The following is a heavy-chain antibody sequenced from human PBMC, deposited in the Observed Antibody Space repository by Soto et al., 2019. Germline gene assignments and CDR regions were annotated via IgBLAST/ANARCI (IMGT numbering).Heavy chain of an antibody. Sequence: QVQLVESGGGVVQPGRSLRLSCAVSGFTFSSYGMHWVRQAPGRGLEWMAVINYDGSNKYYADSVKGRFTISRDDSKNAVYLQMNSLRAEDTAVYYCARWGYSTVWRVLEHWGQGTLVTVSS. CDR2: INYDGSNK. D-gene: IGHD6-19*01. V-gene: IGHV3-33*01. J-gene: IGHJ4*02. CDR3: ARWGYSTVWRVLEH. CDR1: GFTFSSYG.